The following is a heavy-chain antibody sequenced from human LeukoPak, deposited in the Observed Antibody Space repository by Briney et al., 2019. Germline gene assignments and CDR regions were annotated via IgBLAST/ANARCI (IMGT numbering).Heavy chain of an antibody. D-gene: IGHD3-22*01. CDR1: GFTFEDFT. J-gene: IGHJ4*02. CDR3: AKDLTYESSGSVIDN. Sequence: GGSLRLSCAASGFTFEDFTMHWVRQVPGKTLEWVSLVNWDGTAYYSDSVKGRFTISRDNGENSLYLQMDALRTEDTAFYYCAKDLTYESSGSVIDNWGLGTLVTVSS. V-gene: IGHV3-43*01. CDR2: VNWDGTA.